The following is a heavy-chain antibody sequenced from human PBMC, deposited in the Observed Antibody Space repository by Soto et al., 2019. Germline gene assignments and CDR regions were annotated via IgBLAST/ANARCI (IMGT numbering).Heavy chain of an antibody. J-gene: IGHJ4*02. V-gene: IGHV3-21*02. CDR1: GFTFSTSS. CDR3: ARDNEYDAATLDY. D-gene: IGHD3-3*01. Sequence: EVQLVESGGGLVKPGGSLRLSCAASGFTFSTSSMNWVRQTPGKGLEWVSSISGSSYNIYYADSVKGRFTISRDNAKNSLYLQMKRLRAEDTAVYYCARDNEYDAATLDYWGQGTLVTVSS. CDR2: ISGSSYNI.